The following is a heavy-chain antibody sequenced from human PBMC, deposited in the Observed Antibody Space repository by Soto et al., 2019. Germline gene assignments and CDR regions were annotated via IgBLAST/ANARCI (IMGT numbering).Heavy chain of an antibody. Sequence: EVQLLKSGGGLVQPGGSLRLSCAASGFTFSSYAMSWVRQAPGKGLEWVSGIRGSGGSTYYADSVKGRFTISRDNSKNTLYLQLNSLRAEDTAVYYCARGDPQQLPSYYYYYYGMDVWGQGTTVTVSS. CDR2: IRGSGGST. J-gene: IGHJ6*02. CDR3: ARGDPQQLPSYYYYYYGMDV. V-gene: IGHV3-23*01. CDR1: GFTFSSYA. D-gene: IGHD6-13*01.